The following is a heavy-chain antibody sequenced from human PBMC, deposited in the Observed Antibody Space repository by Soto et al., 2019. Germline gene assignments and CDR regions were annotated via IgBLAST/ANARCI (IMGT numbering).Heavy chain of an antibody. Sequence: GGSLRLSCAASGFTFSSYWMSWVHQAPGKGLEWVANIKQDGSEKYYVDSVKGRFTISRDNAKNSRYLQMNSLRAEDTAVYYCARDSSGIAARTRFDYWGQGTLVTVSS. CDR2: IKQDGSEK. J-gene: IGHJ4*02. D-gene: IGHD6-6*01. CDR1: GFTFSSYW. CDR3: ARDSSGIAARTRFDY. V-gene: IGHV3-7*01.